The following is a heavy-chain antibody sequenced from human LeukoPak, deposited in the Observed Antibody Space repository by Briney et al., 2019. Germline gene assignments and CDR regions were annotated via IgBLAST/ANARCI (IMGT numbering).Heavy chain of an antibody. CDR1: GGTFSSYA. D-gene: IGHD3-10*01. V-gene: IGHV1-69*13. CDR3: ARVNVVRGREQSYYYMDV. Sequence: GASVKVSCKASGGTFSSYAISWVRQAPGQGLEWMGGIIPIFGTANYAQKFQGRVTITADESTSTAYMELSSLRSEDTAVYYCARVNVVRGREQSYYYMDVWGKGTTVTVSS. J-gene: IGHJ6*03. CDR2: IIPIFGTA.